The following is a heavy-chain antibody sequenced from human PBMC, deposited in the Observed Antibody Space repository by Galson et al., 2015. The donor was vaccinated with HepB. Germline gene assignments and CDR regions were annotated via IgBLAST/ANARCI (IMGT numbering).Heavy chain of an antibody. V-gene: IGHV1-18*01. D-gene: IGHD2-2*01. CDR3: ARDKTSRNGGYYYYYMDV. J-gene: IGHJ6*03. Sequence: SVKVSCKASGYTFTSYGISWVRQAPGQGLEWMGWISAYNGNTNYAQKLQGRVTMTTDTSTSTAYMELRSLRSDDTAVYYCARDKTSRNGGYYYYYMDVWGKGTTVTVSS. CDR1: GYTFTSYG. CDR2: ISAYNGNT.